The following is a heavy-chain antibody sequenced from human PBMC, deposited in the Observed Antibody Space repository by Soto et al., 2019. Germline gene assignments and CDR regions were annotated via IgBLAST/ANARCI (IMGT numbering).Heavy chain of an antibody. V-gene: IGHV4-59*08. Sequence: TSDTLSLTCTVFGGSISSYYWSWIRQPPGKGLEWIGYMHYSGSSNYNPFLKSRVTISVDTSKNQFSLKLSSVTAADTAVYYCARRGSYPYFDYWGQGTLVTVSS. CDR1: GGSISSYY. D-gene: IGHD1-26*01. CDR2: MHYSGSS. CDR3: ARRGSYPYFDY. J-gene: IGHJ4*02.